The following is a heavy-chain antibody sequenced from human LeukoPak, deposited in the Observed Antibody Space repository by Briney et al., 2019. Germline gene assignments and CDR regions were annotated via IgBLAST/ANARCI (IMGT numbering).Heavy chain of an antibody. Sequence: PGGSLRLSCSASGFTFSSYAMHWVRQAPGKGLEWVAVISYNGRNQNYADSVKGRFTISRDNSKNTLYLQMDSLRADDTAVYYCAKSSLVVPYDYWGQGTLVTVSS. V-gene: IGHV3-30*18. CDR1: GFTFSSYA. D-gene: IGHD6-6*01. J-gene: IGHJ4*02. CDR2: ISYNGRNQ. CDR3: AKSSLVVPYDY.